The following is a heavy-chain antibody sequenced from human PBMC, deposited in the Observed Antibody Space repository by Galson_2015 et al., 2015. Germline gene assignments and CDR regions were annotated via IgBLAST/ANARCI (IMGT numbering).Heavy chain of an antibody. CDR2: IWYDGSNK. CDR1: GFTFSSYG. J-gene: IGHJ4*02. Sequence: SLRLSCAASGFTFSSYGMHWVRQAPGKGLEWVAVIWYDGSNKYYADSVKGRFTISRDNSKNTLYLQMNSLRAEDTAVYYCARDAYYDSSGYYPTDFDYWGQGTLVTVSS. D-gene: IGHD3-22*01. V-gene: IGHV3-33*01. CDR3: ARDAYYDSSGYYPTDFDY.